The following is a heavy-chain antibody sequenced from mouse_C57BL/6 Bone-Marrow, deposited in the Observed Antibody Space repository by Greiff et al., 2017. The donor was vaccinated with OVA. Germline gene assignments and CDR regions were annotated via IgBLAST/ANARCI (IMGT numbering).Heavy chain of an antibody. CDR3: ALYSNYWFAY. Sequence: VKLMESGPGLVQPSQSLSITCTVSGFSLTSYGVHWVRQSPGKGLEWLGVIWSGGSTDYNAAFISRLSISKDNSKSQVFFKMNSLQADDTAIYYCALYSNYWFAYWGQGTLVTVSA. CDR1: GFSLTSYG. CDR2: IWSGGST. D-gene: IGHD2-5*01. V-gene: IGHV2-2*01. J-gene: IGHJ3*01.